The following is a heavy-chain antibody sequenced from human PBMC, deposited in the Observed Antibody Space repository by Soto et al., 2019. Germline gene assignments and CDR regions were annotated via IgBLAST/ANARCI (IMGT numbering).Heavy chain of an antibody. CDR1: GFTFSSYA. CDR2: ISYDGSNK. J-gene: IGHJ4*02. V-gene: IGHV3-30-3*01. CDR3: ARGQHIVVVTATLDY. D-gene: IGHD2-21*02. Sequence: QVPLVESGGGVVQPGRSLRLSCAASGFTFSSYAMHWVRQAPGKGLEWVAVISYDGSNKYYADSVKGRFTISRDNSKNTLHLQMNSLRAEDTAVYYCARGQHIVVVTATLDYWGQGTLVTVSS.